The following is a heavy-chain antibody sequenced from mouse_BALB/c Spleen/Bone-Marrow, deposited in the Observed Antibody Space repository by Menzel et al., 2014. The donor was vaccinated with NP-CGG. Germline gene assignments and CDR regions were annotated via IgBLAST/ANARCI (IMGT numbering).Heavy chain of an antibody. D-gene: IGHD2-14*01. J-gene: IGHJ3*01. V-gene: IGHV1-80*01. CDR2: IYPGDGDT. CDR1: GYAFSSYW. CDR3: ARRGYYRYDSFAY. Sequence: QVQLKHSGAELVRPGSSVKISCKASGYAFSSYWMNWVKQRPGQGLEWIGQIYPGDGDTNYNGKFKGKATLTADKSSSTAYMQLSSLTSEDSAVYFCARRGYYRYDSFAYWGQGTLVTVSA.